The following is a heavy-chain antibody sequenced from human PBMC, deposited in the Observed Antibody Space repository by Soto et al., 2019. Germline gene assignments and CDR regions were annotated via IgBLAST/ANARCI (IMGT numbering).Heavy chain of an antibody. CDR2: IIPIFGTA. CDR1: GGTFSSYA. D-gene: IGHD4-17*01. CDR3: AREATVYRAFDI. Sequence: SVKVSFKASGGTFSSYAISWLRQAPGQGLEWMGGIIPIFGTANYAQKFQGRVTITADESTSTAYMELSSLRSEDTAVYYCAREATVYRAFDIWGQGTMVTVSS. V-gene: IGHV1-69*13. J-gene: IGHJ3*02.